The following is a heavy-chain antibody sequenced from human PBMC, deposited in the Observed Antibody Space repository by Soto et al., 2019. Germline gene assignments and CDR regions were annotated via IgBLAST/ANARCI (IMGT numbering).Heavy chain of an antibody. Sequence: PSETLSLTCTVSGDSMTKYYWSWIRQSAGKGLEWIGRIYTSGSTNYNPSLKSRVTMSIDTSNKHFSLSLKSVTAADTAVYYCARTVGAAYYFDFWGQGAPVTVSS. V-gene: IGHV4-4*07. CDR2: IYTSGST. CDR3: ARTVGAAYYFDF. D-gene: IGHD1-26*01. J-gene: IGHJ4*02. CDR1: GDSMTKYY.